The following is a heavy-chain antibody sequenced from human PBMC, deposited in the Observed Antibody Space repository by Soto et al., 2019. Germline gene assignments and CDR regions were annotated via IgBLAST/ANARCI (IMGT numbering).Heavy chain of an antibody. J-gene: IGHJ5*02. D-gene: IGHD1-7*01. V-gene: IGHV5-10-1*01. Sequence: LKISCKGSGYSFTSYWISWVRQMPGKGLEWMGRIDPSDSYTNYSPSFQGHVTISADKSISTAYLQWSSLKASDTAMYYCARGLELQERWFDPWGQGTLVTVSS. CDR1: GYSFTSYW. CDR2: IDPSDSYT. CDR3: ARGLELQERWFDP.